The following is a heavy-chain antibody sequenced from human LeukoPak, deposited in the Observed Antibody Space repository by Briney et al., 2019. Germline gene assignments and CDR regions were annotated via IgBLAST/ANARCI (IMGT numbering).Heavy chain of an antibody. Sequence: SETLSLTCAVYGGSFSGYYWSWIRQPPGKGLEWIGEINHSGSTNYNPSLKSRVTISVDTSKNQFSLKLSSVTAADTALYYCARGKGIRRYFDWLLLTPWGQGTLVTVSS. D-gene: IGHD3-9*01. CDR1: GGSFSGYY. V-gene: IGHV4-34*01. CDR3: ARGKGIRRYFDWLLLTP. CDR2: INHSGST. J-gene: IGHJ5*02.